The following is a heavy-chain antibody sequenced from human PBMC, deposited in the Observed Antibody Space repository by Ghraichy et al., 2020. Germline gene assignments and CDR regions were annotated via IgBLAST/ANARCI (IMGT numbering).Heavy chain of an antibody. J-gene: IGHJ3*02. CDR1: GGSISSSSYY. Sequence: SETLSLTCTVSGGSISSSSYYWGWIRQPPGKGLEWIGSIYYSGSTYYNPSLKSRVTISVDTSKNQFSLKLSSVTAADTAMYYCARQATTVANDAFDIWGQGTMVTVSS. CDR3: ARQATTVANDAFDI. D-gene: IGHD4-23*01. V-gene: IGHV4-39*01. CDR2: IYYSGST.